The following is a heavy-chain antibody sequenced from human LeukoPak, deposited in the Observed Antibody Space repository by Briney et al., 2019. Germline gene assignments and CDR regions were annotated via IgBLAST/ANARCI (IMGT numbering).Heavy chain of an antibody. CDR1: GGSISSYY. Sequence: SETLSLTCTVSGGSISSYYWSWIRQPAGKGLGWIGRIYTSGSTNYNPSLKSRVTMSVDTSKNQFSLKLSSVTAADTAVYYCARARLNYYDSSGYDYWGQGTLVTVSS. D-gene: IGHD3-22*01. V-gene: IGHV4-4*07. CDR3: ARARLNYYDSSGYDY. CDR2: IYTSGST. J-gene: IGHJ4*02.